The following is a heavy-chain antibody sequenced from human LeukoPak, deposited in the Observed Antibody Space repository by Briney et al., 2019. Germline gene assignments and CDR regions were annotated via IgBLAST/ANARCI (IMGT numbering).Heavy chain of an antibody. V-gene: IGHV5-51*01. CDR1: GDSFTSYW. D-gene: IGHD2-2*01. CDR3: ARRSYCYSTSCYGYWFDS. Sequence: GESLKISCKGSGDSFTSYWIGWVRQMPGKGLEWMGIIYPGDSDSRYSPSFQGQVTFSADKSISTAYLQWSSLKASDTAMYYCARRSYCYSTSCYGYWFDSWGQGTLVTVSS. J-gene: IGHJ5*01. CDR2: IYPGDSDS.